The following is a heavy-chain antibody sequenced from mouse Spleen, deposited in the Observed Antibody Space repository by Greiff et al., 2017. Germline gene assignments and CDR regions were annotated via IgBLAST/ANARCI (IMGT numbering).Heavy chain of an antibody. CDR1: GYTFTDYY. CDR3: ARADY. CDR2: IYPGSGNT. J-gene: IGHJ4*01. Sequence: VQLQQSGAELVRPGASVKLSCKASGYTFTDYYINWVKQRPGQGLERIARIYPGSGNTYYNEKFKGKATLTAEKSSSTAYMQLSSLTSEDSAVYFCARADYWGQGTSVTVSS. V-gene: IGHV1-76*01.